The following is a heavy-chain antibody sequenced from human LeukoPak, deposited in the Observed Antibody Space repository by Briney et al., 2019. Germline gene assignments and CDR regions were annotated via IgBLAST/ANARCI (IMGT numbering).Heavy chain of an antibody. CDR3: AKDSGAYGDYGYFQH. CDR1: GFTFSSYG. J-gene: IGHJ1*01. Sequence: PGGSLRLSCAAAGFTFSSYGMHWVRQAPGKGLEWVAVISYDGSNKYYADSVKDRFTISRDNSKNTLYLQMNSLRAEDTAVYYCAKDSGAYGDYGYFQHWGQGTLVTVSS. D-gene: IGHD4-17*01. CDR2: ISYDGSNK. V-gene: IGHV3-30*18.